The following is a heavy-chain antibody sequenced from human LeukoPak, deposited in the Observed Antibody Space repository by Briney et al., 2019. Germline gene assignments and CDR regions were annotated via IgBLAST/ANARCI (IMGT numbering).Heavy chain of an antibody. CDR1: GFTFNNFG. J-gene: IGHJ6*03. D-gene: IGHD3-10*01. CDR2: ISGRSGGT. Sequence: GGTLRLSCAASGFTFNNFGMSWVRQAPGKGLEWVSTISGRSGGTFYADSVKGRFTISRDNSKNTLYLQMDGLRAEDTAVYYCAKHNAIRGVQNYYYSYMDAWGKGTTVTTSS. CDR3: AKHNAIRGVQNYYYSYMDA. V-gene: IGHV3-23*01.